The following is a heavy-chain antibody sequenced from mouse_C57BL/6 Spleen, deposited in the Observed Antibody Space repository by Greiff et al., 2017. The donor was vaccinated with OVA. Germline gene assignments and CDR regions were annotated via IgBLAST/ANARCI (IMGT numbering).Heavy chain of an antibody. D-gene: IGHD4-1*01. V-gene: IGHV1-82*01. CDR1: GYAFSSSW. CDR2: IYPGDGDT. Sequence: VQLVESGPELVKPGASVKISCKASGYAFSSSWMNWVKQRPGKGLEWIGRIYPGDGDTNYNGKFKGKATLTADKSSSTAYMQLSSLTSEDSAVYFCARILGYFDYWGQGTTLTVSS. J-gene: IGHJ2*01. CDR3: ARILGYFDY.